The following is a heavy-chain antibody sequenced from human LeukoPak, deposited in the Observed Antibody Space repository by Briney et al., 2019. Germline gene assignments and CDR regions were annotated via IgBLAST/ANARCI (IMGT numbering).Heavy chain of an antibody. D-gene: IGHD4-17*01. CDR2: ISNNGGYT. J-gene: IGHJ5*02. CDR3: ARDPLGDYVSWFDP. Sequence: GGSLRLSCAASGFTFSSSAMSWVRQAPGKGLEWVSAISNNGGYTYYADSVQGRFTISRDNSKNTLYLQMNSLRAEDTAVYYCARDPLGDYVSWFDPWGQGTLVTVSS. V-gene: IGHV3-23*01. CDR1: GFTFSSSA.